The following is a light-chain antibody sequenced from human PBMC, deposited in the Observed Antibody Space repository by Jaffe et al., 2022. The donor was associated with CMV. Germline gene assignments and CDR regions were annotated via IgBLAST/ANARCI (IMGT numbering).Light chain of an antibody. CDR1: SSDVGGYNY. J-gene: IGLJ2*01. V-gene: IGLV2-14*03. Sequence: QSALTQPASVSGSPGQSITISCTGTSSDVGGYNYVSWYQQHPGKAPKLMIYDVSNRPSGVSNHFSGSKSGNTASLTISGLQAEDEADYYCSSYTSGSTLVVFGGGTKLTVL. CDR3: SSYTSGSTLVV. CDR2: DVS.